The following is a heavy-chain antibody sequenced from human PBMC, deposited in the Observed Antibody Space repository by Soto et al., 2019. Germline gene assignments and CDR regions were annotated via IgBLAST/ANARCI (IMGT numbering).Heavy chain of an antibody. CDR2: ISGSGGST. D-gene: IGHD6-13*01. J-gene: IGHJ3*02. V-gene: IGHV3-23*01. Sequence: GGSLRLSCAASGFTFSSYAMSWVRQAPGKGLEWVSAISGSGGSTYYADSVKGRFTISRDNSKNTLYLQMNSLRAEDTAVYYCAKDQEGSWYEFEGDAFDIWGQGTMVTVSS. CDR3: AKDQEGSWYEFEGDAFDI. CDR1: GFTFSSYA.